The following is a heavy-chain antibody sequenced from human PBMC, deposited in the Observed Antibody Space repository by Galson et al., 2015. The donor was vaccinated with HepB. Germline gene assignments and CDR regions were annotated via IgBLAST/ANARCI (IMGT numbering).Heavy chain of an antibody. D-gene: IGHD6-13*01. J-gene: IGHJ5*02. V-gene: IGHV1-2*02. Sequence: SVKVSCKASGYTFTGYYMHWVRQAPGQGLEWMGWINPNSGGTNYAQKFQGRVTMTRDTSISTAYMELSRLRSDDTAVYYCARGYSSSFSWFDPWGQGTLVTVSS. CDR1: GYTFTGYY. CDR3: ARGYSSSFSWFDP. CDR2: INPNSGGT.